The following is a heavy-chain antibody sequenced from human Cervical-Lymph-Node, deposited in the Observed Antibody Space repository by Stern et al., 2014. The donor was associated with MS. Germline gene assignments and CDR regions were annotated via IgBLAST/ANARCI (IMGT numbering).Heavy chain of an antibody. D-gene: IGHD2-2*02. V-gene: IGHV1-69*01. CDR3: ARDGRHSYTYALDV. CDR1: GGTFSVYA. J-gene: IGHJ6*02. Sequence: VQLEESGAEVKKPGSSVKISCKASGGTFSVYAINWLRKAPGQGLEWMGGNIPVLAAANDAQKFQVRVTITADESTRTTTMQLSSLRSNDTAVYYCARDGRHSYTYALDVWGQGTTVTVSS. CDR2: NIPVLAAA.